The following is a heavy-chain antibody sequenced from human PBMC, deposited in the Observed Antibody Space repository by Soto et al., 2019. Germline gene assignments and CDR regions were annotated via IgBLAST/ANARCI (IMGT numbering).Heavy chain of an antibody. CDR3: AREVAIFVVVKGLRTTDY. V-gene: IGHV1-18*04. J-gene: IGHJ4*02. CDR1: GYTFTSYG. D-gene: IGHD3-3*01. CDR2: ISAYNGNT. Sequence: QVQLVQSGAEVKKPGASVKVSCKASGYTFTSYGISWVRQAPGQGLEWMGWISAYNGNTNYAQKLQGRVTMTTDTSTSTAYMELRSLRSDDTAVYYCAREVAIFVVVKGLRTTDYWGQGTLVTVSS.